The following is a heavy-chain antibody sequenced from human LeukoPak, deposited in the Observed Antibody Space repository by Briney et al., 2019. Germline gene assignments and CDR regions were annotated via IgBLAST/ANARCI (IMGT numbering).Heavy chain of an antibody. Sequence: GGSLRLSCAASGFTFDDYAMHWVRQAPGKGLEWVSGISWNSGSIGYADSVKGRFTISRDNAKNSLYLQMNSLRAEDTALYYCAKGNSGGSCYSDPLDYWGQGTLDTVSS. CDR2: ISWNSGSI. CDR1: GFTFDDYA. V-gene: IGHV3-9*01. D-gene: IGHD2-15*01. CDR3: AKGNSGGSCYSDPLDY. J-gene: IGHJ4*02.